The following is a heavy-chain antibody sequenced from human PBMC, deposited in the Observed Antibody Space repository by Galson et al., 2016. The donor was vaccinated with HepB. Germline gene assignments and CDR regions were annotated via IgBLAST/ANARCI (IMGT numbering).Heavy chain of an antibody. CDR1: GASISSNNW. CDR3: ASVRGGCSSTSCYIDY. D-gene: IGHD2-2*01. Sequence: SETLSLTCAASGASISSNNWWTWVRQSPGKGLEWIGESYHGGSTYYNPSLKSRLSISLDKSKNQFSLRLSSVTAADTAVYFCASVRGGCSSTSCYIDYWGQGTLVSVSS. J-gene: IGHJ4*02. V-gene: IGHV4-4*02. CDR2: SYHGGST.